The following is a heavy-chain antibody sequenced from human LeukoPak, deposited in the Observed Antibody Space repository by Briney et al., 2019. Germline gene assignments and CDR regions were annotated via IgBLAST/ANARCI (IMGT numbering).Heavy chain of an antibody. CDR2: ISSSSSTI. CDR3: ARDPYSYGSFDY. V-gene: IGHV3-48*04. D-gene: IGHD5-18*01. J-gene: IGHJ4*02. Sequence: SYISSSSSTIYYADSVQGRFTISRDNAKNSLYLQMNSLRAEDTAVYYCARDPYSYGSFDYWGQGTLVTVSS.